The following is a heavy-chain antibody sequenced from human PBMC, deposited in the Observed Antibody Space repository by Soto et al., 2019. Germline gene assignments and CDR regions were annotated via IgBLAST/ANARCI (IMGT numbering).Heavy chain of an antibody. J-gene: IGHJ5*02. CDR3: ARHPPGVAGFDP. V-gene: IGHV4-59*01. CDR1: GDSMSNDY. Sequence: SETLSLTCSVSGDSMSNDYLSWIRQSPGKGLEWIASVRYTGETNYNPSLKSRATISQDTSKNQFSLILRSVTAADTAVYYCARHPPGVAGFDPWGQGTMVTVYS. D-gene: IGHD2-8*01. CDR2: VRYTGET.